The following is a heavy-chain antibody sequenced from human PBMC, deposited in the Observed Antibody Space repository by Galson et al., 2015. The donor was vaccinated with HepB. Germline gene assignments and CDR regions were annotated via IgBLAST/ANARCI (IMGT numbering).Heavy chain of an antibody. J-gene: IGHJ5*02. CDR3: ARDMGFMITFGGVTGFDP. V-gene: IGHV3-33*01. CDR1: GFTFSSYG. CDR2: IWYDGSNK. D-gene: IGHD3-16*01. Sequence: SLRLSCAASGFTFSSYGMHWVRQAPGKGLEWVAVIWYDGSNKYYADSVKGRFTISRDNSKNTLYLQMNSLRAEDTAVYYCARDMGFMITFGGVTGFDPWGQGTLVTVSS.